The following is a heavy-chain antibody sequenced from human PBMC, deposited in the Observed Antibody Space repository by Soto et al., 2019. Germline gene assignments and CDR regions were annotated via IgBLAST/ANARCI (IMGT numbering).Heavy chain of an antibody. CDR2: ISHDGDKE. J-gene: IGHJ4*02. CDR1: GFIFSHYP. Sequence: QVQLVESGGGVVQPGRSLRLSCAASGFIFSHYPMHWVRQTPGKGLEWVARISHDGDKEYYTDSVKGRFIISRDNSNNTLYLQMNSLRSDDTAIYFCARDEEGIRITPGEVIRNYWGLGTLVTVSS. D-gene: IGHD3-16*01. V-gene: IGHV3-30-3*01. CDR3: ARDEEGIRITPGEVIRNY.